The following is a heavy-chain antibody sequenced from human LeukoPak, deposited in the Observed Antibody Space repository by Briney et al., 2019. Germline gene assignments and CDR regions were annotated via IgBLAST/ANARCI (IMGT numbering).Heavy chain of an antibody. CDR1: GGTFSSYA. Sequence: SVKVSCKASGGTFSSYAISWVRQAPGQGLEWMGRIIPILGIANYAQKFQGRVTITADKSTSTAYMELSSLRSEDTAVYYCASFHGSGSYYLPVGYYYMDVWGKGTTVTVSS. V-gene: IGHV1-69*04. CDR2: IIPILGIA. J-gene: IGHJ6*03. D-gene: IGHD3-10*01. CDR3: ASFHGSGSYYLPVGYYYMDV.